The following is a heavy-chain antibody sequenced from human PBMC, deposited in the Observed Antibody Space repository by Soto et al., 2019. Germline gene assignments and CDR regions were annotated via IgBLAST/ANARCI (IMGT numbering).Heavy chain of an antibody. CDR1: GFTFSSYA. D-gene: IGHD6-13*01. CDR2: IIGSGGST. CDR3: ARDRIYSSSWYDY. Sequence: GGSLRLSCVASGFTFSSYAMSWVRQAPGKGLEWVSAIIGSGGSTYYADSVKGRFTFSRDNSKNTLYLQMNSLRAEDTAVYYCARDRIYSSSWYDYWGQGTLVTVSS. J-gene: IGHJ4*02. V-gene: IGHV3-23*01.